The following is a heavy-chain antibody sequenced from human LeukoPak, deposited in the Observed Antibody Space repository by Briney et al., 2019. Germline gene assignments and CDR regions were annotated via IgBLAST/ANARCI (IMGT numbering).Heavy chain of an antibody. Sequence: GGSLRLSCAASGFTFSSYSMNWVRQAPGKGLECVSLIYSAGVTHYADSVKGRFTISRDNAKNTLYLQMDSLRAEDTAVYYCAARGGGDYYGMDVWGQGTTVTVSS. J-gene: IGHJ6*02. CDR3: AARGGGDYYGMDV. V-gene: IGHV3-53*01. CDR1: GFTFSSYS. D-gene: IGHD3-16*01. CDR2: IYSAGVT.